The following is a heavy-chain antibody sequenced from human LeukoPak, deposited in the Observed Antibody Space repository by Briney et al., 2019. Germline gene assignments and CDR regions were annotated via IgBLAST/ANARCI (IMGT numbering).Heavy chain of an antibody. Sequence: SGTLSLTCTVSGGSISSYYWSWIRQPPGKGLEWIGYIYYSGSTNYNPSLKSRVTISVDTSKNQFSLKLSSVTAADTAVYYCARGATSSSYYYYYMDVWGKGTTVTVSS. J-gene: IGHJ6*03. CDR3: ARGATSSSYYYYYMDV. CDR1: GGSISSYY. CDR2: IYYSGST. V-gene: IGHV4-59*01.